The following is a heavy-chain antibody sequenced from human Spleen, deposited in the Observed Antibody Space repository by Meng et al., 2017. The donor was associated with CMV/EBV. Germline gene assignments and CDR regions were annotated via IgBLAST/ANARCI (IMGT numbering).Heavy chain of an antibody. CDR1: ISSSTW. D-gene: IGHD2-2*01. J-gene: IGHJ5*02. CDR2: IYQSGST. Sequence: ISSSTWWGWVRQPPGNGLEWIGEIYQSGSTNYNPSLRSRVTISLDKSKNQFSLKLSSVTAADTAVYYCARVWLGYCSSTSCSGWFDPWGQGTLVTVSS. CDR3: ARVWLGYCSSTSCSGWFDP. V-gene: IGHV4-4*02.